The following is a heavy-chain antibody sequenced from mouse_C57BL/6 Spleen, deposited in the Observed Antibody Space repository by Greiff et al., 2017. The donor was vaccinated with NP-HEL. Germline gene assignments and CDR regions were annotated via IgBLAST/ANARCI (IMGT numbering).Heavy chain of an antibody. Sequence: QVQLKQPGAELVKPGASVKLSCKASGYTFTSYWMHWVKQRPGQGLEWIGMIHPNSGSTNYNEKFKSKATLTVDKSSSTAYMQLSSLTSEDSAVYYSARWEFITTVVATYYYAMDYWGQGTSVTVSS. J-gene: IGHJ4*01. D-gene: IGHD1-1*01. CDR3: ARWEFITTVVATYYYAMDY. CDR2: IHPNSGST. V-gene: IGHV1-64*01. CDR1: GYTFTSYW.